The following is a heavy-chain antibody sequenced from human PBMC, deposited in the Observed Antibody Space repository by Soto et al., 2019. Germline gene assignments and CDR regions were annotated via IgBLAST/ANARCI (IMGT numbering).Heavy chain of an antibody. J-gene: IGHJ6*02. CDR3: ARGGITLAWNYYYYGMDV. V-gene: IGHV4-59*12. CDR2: IYYSGST. D-gene: IGHD1-1*01. CDR1: GGSISSYY. Sequence: PSETLSLTCTVSGGSISSYYWSWIRQPPGKGLEWIGYIYYSGSTNYNPSLKSRVTISVDTSKNQFSLNLTSVSAADTAVYYCARGGITLAWNYYYYGMDVWGQGTTVTVSS.